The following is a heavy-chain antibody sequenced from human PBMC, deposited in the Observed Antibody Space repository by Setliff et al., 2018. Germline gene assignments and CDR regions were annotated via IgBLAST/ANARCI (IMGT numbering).Heavy chain of an antibody. V-gene: IGHV4-61*09. CDR2: IYTSGST. Sequence: PSETLSLTCTVSGGSISSGSYYWSWIRQPAGKGLEWIGHIYTSGSTNYNPSLKSRVTISIDTSKNQFSLKLSSVTAADTAVYYCARDHGRITMVRGVLWGQGTLVTVSS. CDR3: ARDHGRITMVRGVL. CDR1: GGSISSGSYY. J-gene: IGHJ4*02. D-gene: IGHD3-10*01.